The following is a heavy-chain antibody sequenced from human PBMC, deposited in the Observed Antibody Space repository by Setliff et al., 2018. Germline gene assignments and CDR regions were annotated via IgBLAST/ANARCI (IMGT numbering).Heavy chain of an antibody. CDR1: GDSFNNYA. CDR2: IIPMFGTP. D-gene: IGHD2-8*01. J-gene: IGHJ6*03. Sequence: SVKVSCKASGDSFNNYAISWVRQAPGQGLEWMGGIIPMFGTPAYAQKFQDRVTITTDESTNTAYMELSSLRSEDTAVYYCARECVDARSSTDYRYYIDVWGKGTTVTVSS. CDR3: ARECVDARSSTDYRYYIDV. V-gene: IGHV1-69*05.